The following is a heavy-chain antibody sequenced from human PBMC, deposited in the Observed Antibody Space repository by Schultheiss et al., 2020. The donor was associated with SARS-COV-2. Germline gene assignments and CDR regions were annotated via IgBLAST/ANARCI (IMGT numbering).Heavy chain of an antibody. D-gene: IGHD3-3*01. Sequence: GGSLRLSCAASGFTFSSYAMSWVRQAPGKGLEWVSYISSSGSTIYYADSVKGRFTISRDNAKNSLYLQMNSLRAEDTAVYYCARDLYYDFWSGYPDAFDIWGQGTMVTVAS. CDR1: GFTFSSYA. V-gene: IGHV3-48*01. J-gene: IGHJ3*02. CDR2: ISSSGSTI. CDR3: ARDLYYDFWSGYPDAFDI.